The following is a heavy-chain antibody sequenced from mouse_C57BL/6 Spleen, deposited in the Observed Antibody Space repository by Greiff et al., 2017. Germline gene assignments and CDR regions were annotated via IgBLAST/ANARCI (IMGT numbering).Heavy chain of an antibody. CDR3: ARGATVVGRYFDV. D-gene: IGHD1-1*01. CDR2: ISSGSSST. Sequence: EVKVVESGGGLVKPGGSLKLSCAASGFTFSDYGMHWVRQVPEKGLEWVAYISSGSSSTYYADTVKGSFTISRDTAKNTLFLQMTSLRSEDTAMYYCARGATVVGRYFDVWGTGTTVTVSS. V-gene: IGHV5-17*01. J-gene: IGHJ1*03. CDR1: GFTFSDYG.